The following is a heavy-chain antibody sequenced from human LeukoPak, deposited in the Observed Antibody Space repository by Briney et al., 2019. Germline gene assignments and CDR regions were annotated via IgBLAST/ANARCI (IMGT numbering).Heavy chain of an antibody. CDR3: ARGPSRRRQQLVLGYWFDP. V-gene: IGHV1-2*02. CDR1: GSTFTGYY. Sequence: GSVKVSCKASGSTFTGYYMHWVRQAPGQGLEWMGWINPDSGGTNYAQKFQGRVTMTRDTSISTAYMELSSLRSEDTAVYYCARGPSRRRQQLVLGYWFDPWGQGTLVTVSS. D-gene: IGHD6-13*01. J-gene: IGHJ5*02. CDR2: INPDSGGT.